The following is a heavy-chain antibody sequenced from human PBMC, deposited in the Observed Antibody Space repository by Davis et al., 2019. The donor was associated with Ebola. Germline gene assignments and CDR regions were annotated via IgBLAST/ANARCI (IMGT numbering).Heavy chain of an antibody. J-gene: IGHJ4*02. V-gene: IGHV3-30*18. CDR2: ISYDGSNK. CDR3: AKDRAVYDFWSGSGFDY. D-gene: IGHD3-3*01. Sequence: GESLKTSCAASAFTFSSYGMHWVRQAPGKGLEWVAVISYDGSNKYYADSVKGRFTISRDNSKNTLYLQMNSLRAEDTAVYYCAKDRAVYDFWSGSGFDYWGQGTLVTVSS. CDR1: AFTFSSYG.